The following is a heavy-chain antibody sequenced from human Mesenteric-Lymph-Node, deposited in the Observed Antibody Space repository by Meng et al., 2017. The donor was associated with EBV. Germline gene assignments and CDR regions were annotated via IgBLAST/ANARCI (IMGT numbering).Heavy chain of an antibody. V-gene: IGHV1-18*01. Sequence: HVQVVQSGAEVKKTGDSVKVSCKASGYTFPRYGISWVRQAPGQGLEWMGWISAYNGDTNYAQKLQGRVTMATDTSTSTAYMELRSLRSDDTAVYYCARGPTSGWVGAWFDPWGQGTLVTVSS. CDR3: ARGPTSGWVGAWFDP. D-gene: IGHD6-19*01. CDR1: GYTFPRYG. CDR2: ISAYNGDT. J-gene: IGHJ5*02.